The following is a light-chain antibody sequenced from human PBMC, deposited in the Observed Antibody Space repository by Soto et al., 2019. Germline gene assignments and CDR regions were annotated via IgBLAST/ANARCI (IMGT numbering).Light chain of an antibody. CDR1: QSVSSSY. CDR3: QQYGKSPYT. Sequence: EIVLTQSPGTLSLSPGERATLSCRASQSVSSSYLGWYQQKPGQAPRLLIYGASSRATGIPDRFKGSGSGTDFTLNISRLEPEDFAVYYCQQYGKSPYTFGQGTKLEIK. CDR2: GAS. J-gene: IGKJ2*01. V-gene: IGKV3-20*01.